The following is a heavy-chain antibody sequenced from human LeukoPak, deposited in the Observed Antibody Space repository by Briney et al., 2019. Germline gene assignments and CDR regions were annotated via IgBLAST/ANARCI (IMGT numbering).Heavy chain of an antibody. CDR1: GGSISSYY. CDR3: AREAAYSSGWYGYFRH. V-gene: IGHV4-59*01. Sequence: PSETLSLTRTVSGGSISSYYWSWIRQPPGKGLEWIGYIYYSGNTNYNPSLKSRVSISVDTSQNQFSLKLSSVTAADTAVYYCAREAAYSSGWYGYFRHWGQGTLVTVSS. D-gene: IGHD6-19*01. J-gene: IGHJ1*01. CDR2: IYYSGNT.